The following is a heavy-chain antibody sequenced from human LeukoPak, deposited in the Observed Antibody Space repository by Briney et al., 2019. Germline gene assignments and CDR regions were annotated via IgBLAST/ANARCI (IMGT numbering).Heavy chain of an antibody. D-gene: IGHD3-10*01. Sequence: SETLSLTCAVYGGSFSGYYWSWIRQPPGKGLEWIAEINHSGSTNYNPSLKSRVTISVDTSKNQFSLKLSSVTAEDTAVYYCARVLQQYYYYYMDVWGKGTTVTVSS. CDR3: ARVLQQYYYYYMDV. J-gene: IGHJ6*03. V-gene: IGHV4-34*01. CDR2: INHSGST. CDR1: GGSFSGYY.